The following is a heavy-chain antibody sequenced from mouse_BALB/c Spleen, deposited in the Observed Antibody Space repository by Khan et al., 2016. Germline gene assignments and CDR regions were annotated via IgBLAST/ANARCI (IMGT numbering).Heavy chain of an antibody. CDR2: INTNTGEP. CDR3: ARTGGYPCYAMDY. J-gene: IGHJ4*01. Sequence: QIQLVQSGPELKKPGETVKISCKATEYTFTNYGMNWVKQAPGKGLKWMGWINTNTGEPTYAEEFKGRFAFSLEASASTAYLQINNLKNEASATYFCARTGGYPCYAMDYWGQGTSVTVSS. CDR1: EYTFTNYG. D-gene: IGHD1-1*02. V-gene: IGHV9-3*02.